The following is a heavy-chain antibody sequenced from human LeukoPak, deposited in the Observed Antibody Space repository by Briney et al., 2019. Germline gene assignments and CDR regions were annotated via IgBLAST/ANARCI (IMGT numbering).Heavy chain of an antibody. J-gene: IGHJ4*02. V-gene: IGHV4-39*07. Sequence: PSQTLSLTCTVSGGSISSSSYYWGWIRQPPGKGLEWIGSIYYSGSTYYNPSLKSRVTISVDTSKNQFSLKLSSVTAADTAVYYCARAGVTDRYSGYDLDYWGQGTLVTVSS. D-gene: IGHD5-12*01. CDR3: ARAGVTDRYSGYDLDY. CDR1: GGSISSSSYY. CDR2: IYYSGST.